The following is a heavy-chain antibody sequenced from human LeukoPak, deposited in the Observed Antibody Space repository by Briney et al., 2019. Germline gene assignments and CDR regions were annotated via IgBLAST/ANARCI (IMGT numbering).Heavy chain of an antibody. J-gene: IGHJ4*02. Sequence: GGSLRLSCAASGFTFSSYAMSWVRQAPGKGLEWVSAISGSGGTTYYADSVKGRFIISRDNSKNTLYLQMNSLRAEDTAIYYCAKQVTVAATTYFDYWGRGTLVTVSS. CDR1: GFTFSSYA. CDR2: ISGSGGTT. CDR3: AKQVTVAATTYFDY. D-gene: IGHD6-19*01. V-gene: IGHV3-23*01.